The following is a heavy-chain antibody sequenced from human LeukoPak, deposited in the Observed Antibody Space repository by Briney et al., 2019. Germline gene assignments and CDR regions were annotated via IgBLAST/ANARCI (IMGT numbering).Heavy chain of an antibody. Sequence: SETLSLTCTVSGGSINSGGYYWSWIRQHPGKGLEWIGYIYYSGSTYYNPSLKSRVTISADKSKNLFSLKLTSVTAADTAVYYCARADSGSYYGYDYWGQGTLVSVSS. CDR2: IYYSGST. D-gene: IGHD1-26*01. J-gene: IGHJ4*02. CDR1: GGSINSGGYY. CDR3: ARADSGSYYGYDY. V-gene: IGHV4-31*03.